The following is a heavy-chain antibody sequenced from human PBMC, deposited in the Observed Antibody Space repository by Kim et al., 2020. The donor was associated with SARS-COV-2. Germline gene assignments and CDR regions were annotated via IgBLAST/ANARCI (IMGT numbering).Heavy chain of an antibody. CDR1: SGSISSSRYY. CDR3: LRRQWELHTFDL. CDR2: VFYTGST. J-gene: IGHJ4*02. Sequence: SETLSLTCTVSSGSISSSRYYWGWIRQPPGKGLEWIGTVFYTGSTYDNPSLKSRVTISVDTSKNQFSLRLRSVTAADTAVYYCLRRQWELHTFDLWGQVNLVTVAS. V-gene: IGHV4-39*01. D-gene: IGHD1-26*01.